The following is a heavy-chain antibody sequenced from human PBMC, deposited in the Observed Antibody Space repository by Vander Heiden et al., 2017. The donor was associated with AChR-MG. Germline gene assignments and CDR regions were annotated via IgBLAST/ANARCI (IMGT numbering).Heavy chain of an antibody. V-gene: IGHV3-21*01. CDR1: GFTFSSYS. CDR3: ARDDPSGVVTAGHFDY. J-gene: IGHJ4*02. Sequence: EVQLVESGGGLVKPGGSLRLSCAASGFTFSSYSMNWVRQAPGKGLEWVSSISSSSSYIYYADSVKGRFTISRDNAKNSLYLQMNSLRAEDTAVYYCARDDPSGVVTAGHFDYWGQGTLVTVSS. D-gene: IGHD2-21*02. CDR2: ISSSSSYI.